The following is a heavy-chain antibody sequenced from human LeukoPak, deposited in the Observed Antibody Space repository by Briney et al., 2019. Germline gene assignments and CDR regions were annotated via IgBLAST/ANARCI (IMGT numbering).Heavy chain of an antibody. Sequence: SETLSLTCTVSGDSISSYYWSWIRQPPGKGLEWIGYIYYSGSTNYNPSLKSRVTMSLDTSKNQFSLRLSPVSAADTAVYYCARGARYCTGGTCLDYWGQGTLVTVSS. V-gene: IGHV4-59*01. J-gene: IGHJ4*02. CDR1: GDSISSYY. CDR3: ARGARYCTGGTCLDY. D-gene: IGHD2-15*01. CDR2: IYYSGST.